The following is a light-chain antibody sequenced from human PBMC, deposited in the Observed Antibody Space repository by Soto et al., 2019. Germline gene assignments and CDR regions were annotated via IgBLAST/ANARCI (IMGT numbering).Light chain of an antibody. J-gene: IGKJ2*01. V-gene: IGKV1-12*01. CDR1: QGISSW. Sequence: DIQMTQSPSSVSASVGDRVTITCRASQGISSWLAWYQQTPGNPPKLLIYAAGSLQSGVPSRFSGSGSGTVFILTISSRQPEDFATYYCQQGHSFPYIFGRGTKLEIK. CDR2: AAG. CDR3: QQGHSFPYI.